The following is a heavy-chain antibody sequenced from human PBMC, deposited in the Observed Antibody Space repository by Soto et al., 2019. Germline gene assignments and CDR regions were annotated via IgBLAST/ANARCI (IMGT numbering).Heavy chain of an antibody. D-gene: IGHD5-12*01. Sequence: PGGSLRLSCAASGFTFSSYSMNWVRQAPGKGLEWVSYISSSSSTIYYADSVKGRFTISRDNAKNSLYLQMNSLRAEDTAVYYCARDGNIVATMIYFFDYWGQGTLVTVSS. CDR2: ISSSSSTI. CDR1: GFTFSSYS. V-gene: IGHV3-48*01. CDR3: ARDGNIVATMIYFFDY. J-gene: IGHJ4*02.